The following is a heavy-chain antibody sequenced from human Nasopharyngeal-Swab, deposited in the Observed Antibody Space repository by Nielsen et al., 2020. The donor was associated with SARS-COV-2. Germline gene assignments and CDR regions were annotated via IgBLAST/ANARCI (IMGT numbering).Heavy chain of an antibody. CDR2: INHSGST. CDR1: GGSFSGSY. J-gene: IGHJ3*02. Sequence: SETLSLTCAVYGGSFSGSYWSWIRQPPGKGLEWIGEINHSGSTNYNPSLKSRVTISVDTSKNQFSLKLSSVTAADTAVYYCARAGRYCSGGSCYSGAFDIWGQGTMVTVSS. D-gene: IGHD2-15*01. V-gene: IGHV4-34*01. CDR3: ARAGRYCSGGSCYSGAFDI.